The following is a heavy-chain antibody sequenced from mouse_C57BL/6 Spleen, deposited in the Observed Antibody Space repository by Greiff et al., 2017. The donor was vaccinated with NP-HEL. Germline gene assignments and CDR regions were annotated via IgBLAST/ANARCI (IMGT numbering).Heavy chain of an antibody. CDR2: TDPANGNT. D-gene: IGHD5-2*01. Sequence: EVQLQQSGAELVKPAASLKLSCTASGYNIKDIYIHWVKQRPEKGLERIRRTDPANGNTKYDPKFQGKATITAETSSKTAYLQLSSLTSDDTAVYYCRISTINAWGQGTTLTVSS. J-gene: IGHJ2*01. V-gene: IGHV14-3*02. CDR3: RISTINA. CDR1: GYNIKDIY.